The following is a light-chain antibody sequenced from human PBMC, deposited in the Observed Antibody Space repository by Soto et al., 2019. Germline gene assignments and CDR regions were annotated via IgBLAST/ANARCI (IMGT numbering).Light chain of an antibody. CDR2: DVT. V-gene: IGLV2-14*01. CDR1: SSDVGGYNY. Sequence: QSALTQPASVSGSPGQSITISCTGTSSDVGGYNYVSWYQQHPGKAPKLMIYDVTNRPSGVSNRFSGSKSGNTASLTISGLQAEDEDDYYCSSYTSSSTPLVFGRGTKLTVL. J-gene: IGLJ3*02. CDR3: SSYTSSSTPLV.